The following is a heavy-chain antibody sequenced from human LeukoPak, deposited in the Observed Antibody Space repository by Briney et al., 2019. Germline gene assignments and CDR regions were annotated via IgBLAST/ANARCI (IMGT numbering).Heavy chain of an antibody. CDR1: GGSFSGYY. J-gene: IGHJ3*02. CDR3: ARAGRSYYDSSAFDI. CDR2: INHSGST. D-gene: IGHD3-22*01. V-gene: IGHV4-34*01. Sequence: SETLSLTCAVYGGSFSGYYWSWIRQPPGKGLEWIGEINHSGSTNYNPSLKSRVTISVDTSKNQFSLKLSSVTAADTAVYYCARAGRSYYDSSAFDIWGQGTMVTVSS.